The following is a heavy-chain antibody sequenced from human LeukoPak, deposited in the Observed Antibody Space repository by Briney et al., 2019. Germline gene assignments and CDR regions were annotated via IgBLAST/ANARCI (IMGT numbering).Heavy chain of an antibody. J-gene: IGHJ4*02. CDR2: TYYTGST. CDR3: AKLTGTYFDY. Sequence: SETLSLTCTLSGGSLGSYYGSWIRQPPGKGLEWIAYTYYTGSTNYNPSLKSRVTISVDTSENQFSLRLSSVTAADTAVYYCAKLTGTYFDYWGQGTLVTVSS. CDR1: GGSLGSYY. D-gene: IGHD7-27*01. V-gene: IGHV4-59*01.